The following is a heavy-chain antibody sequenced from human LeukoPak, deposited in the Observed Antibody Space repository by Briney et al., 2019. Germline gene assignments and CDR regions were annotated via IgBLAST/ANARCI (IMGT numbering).Heavy chain of an antibody. Sequence: SETLSLTCTVSGGSIRSYHWSWIRQPPGKGLEWIGYIYYSGSTNYNPSLKSPVTISVDTSKNQFSLKLSSVTAADTAVYYCAGQGEVGATVYWGQGTLVTVSS. CDR3: AGQGEVGATVY. CDR2: IYYSGST. V-gene: IGHV4-59*01. D-gene: IGHD1-26*01. J-gene: IGHJ4*02. CDR1: GGSIRSYH.